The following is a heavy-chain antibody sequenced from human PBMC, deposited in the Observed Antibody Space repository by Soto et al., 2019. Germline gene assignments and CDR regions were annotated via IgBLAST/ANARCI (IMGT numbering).Heavy chain of an antibody. CDR3: GATTSYEYVWGSYRYWGDAFDL. CDR2: ISLDGINK. V-gene: IGHV3-30*03. CDR1: GFILRTYG. J-gene: IGHJ3*01. Sequence: QVQLVESGGGVVQPGRPLRLSWAASGFILRTYGMHWVRQAPGKGMDWVAVISLDGINKYLAASVTGRFSISRANSKNTLYLQMHSLRDDDTAVYYCGATTSYEYVWGSYRYWGDAFDLWGQGTMVSVSS. D-gene: IGHD3-16*02.